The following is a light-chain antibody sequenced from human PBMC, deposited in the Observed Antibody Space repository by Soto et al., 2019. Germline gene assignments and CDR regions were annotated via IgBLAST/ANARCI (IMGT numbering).Light chain of an antibody. V-gene: IGLV2-14*01. CDR2: DVS. Sequence: QSALTQPASVSGSPGQSITISCTGTSSDVGSYNYVSWYQQHPGKAPKLMIYDVSNRPSGVSNRFSGSKSGNTASLTISGLQAEDEADYYCGSYPTSSTDVFGTGTKVTVL. CDR3: GSYPTSSTDV. CDR1: SSDVGSYNY. J-gene: IGLJ1*01.